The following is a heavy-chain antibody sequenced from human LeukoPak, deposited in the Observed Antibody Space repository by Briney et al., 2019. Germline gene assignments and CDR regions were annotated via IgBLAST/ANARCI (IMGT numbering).Heavy chain of an antibody. CDR3: AKVFPCGGARCWFDP. CDR2: ISGSGGST. V-gene: IGHV3-23*01. J-gene: IGHJ5*02. Sequence: PGGSLRLSCAASGFTFSSYGMSWVRQAPGKGLEWVSAISGSGGSTYYADSVKGRFTISRDNSKNTLYLQMNSLRAEDTAVYYCAKVFPCGGARCWFDPWGQGTLVTVSS. CDR1: GFTFSSYG. D-gene: IGHD2-21*01.